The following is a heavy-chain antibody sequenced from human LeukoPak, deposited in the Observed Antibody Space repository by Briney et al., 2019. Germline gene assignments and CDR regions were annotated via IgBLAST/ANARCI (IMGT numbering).Heavy chain of an antibody. CDR1: GFTFSSYG. D-gene: IGHD4-17*01. CDR3: AKDVSDYGDYDDY. CDR2: ISYDGSNK. V-gene: IGHV3-30*18. Sequence: TGGSLRLSCAASGFTFSSYGMHWVRQAPGKGLEWVAVISYDGSNKYYADSVKGRFTISRDNSKNTLYLQMNSLRAGDTAVYYCAKDVSDYGDYDDYWGQGTLVTVSS. J-gene: IGHJ4*02.